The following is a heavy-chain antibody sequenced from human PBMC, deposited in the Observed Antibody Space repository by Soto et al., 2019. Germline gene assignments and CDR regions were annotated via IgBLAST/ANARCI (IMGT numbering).Heavy chain of an antibody. D-gene: IGHD3-3*02. J-gene: IGHJ6*02. Sequence: ASVKVSCKASGYTFTSYAMHWVRQAPGQRIEWMGWINAGNGNTKYSQKFQGRVTITRDTSESTGYMELSSLRAEDMVVYYCARGYVLVFVSLGYCGMDVWGQGTTVTVCS. CDR1: GYTFTSYA. CDR3: ARGYVLVFVSLGYCGMDV. V-gene: IGHV1-3*01. CDR2: INAGNGNT.